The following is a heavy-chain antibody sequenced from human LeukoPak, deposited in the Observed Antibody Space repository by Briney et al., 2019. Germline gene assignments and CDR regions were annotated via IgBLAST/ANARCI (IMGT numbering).Heavy chain of an antibody. Sequence: SETLSLTCTVPGGSISSGGYSWSWIRQPPGKGLEWIGYIYHSGSTYYNPSLKSRVTISVDRSKNQFSLKLSSVTAADTAVYYCAREAPGLADAFDIWGQGTMVTVSS. CDR3: AREAPGLADAFDI. CDR1: GGSISSGGYS. CDR2: IYHSGST. V-gene: IGHV4-30-2*01. J-gene: IGHJ3*02. D-gene: IGHD3-16*01.